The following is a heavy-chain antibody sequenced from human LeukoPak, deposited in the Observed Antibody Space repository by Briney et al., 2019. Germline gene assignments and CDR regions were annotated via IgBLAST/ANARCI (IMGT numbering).Heavy chain of an antibody. V-gene: IGHV4-59*01. J-gene: IGHJ5*02. CDR3: ARSQLRSSLDP. CDR1: GGSISIYY. Sequence: SETLSLTCSVSGGSISIYYWSWIRQPPGKGLEWIGNIYNSGSTNYNPSLKSRVTISLDTSKNQFSLRLTSVTAADTAVYYCARSQLRSSLDPWGQGTLVTVSS. D-gene: IGHD3-3*01. CDR2: IYNSGST.